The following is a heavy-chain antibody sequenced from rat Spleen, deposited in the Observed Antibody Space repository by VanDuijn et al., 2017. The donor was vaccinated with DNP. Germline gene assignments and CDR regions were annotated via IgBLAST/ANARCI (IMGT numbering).Heavy chain of an antibody. Sequence: EVQLQESGPGLVKPSQSLSLTCSVTGYSITSNYWGWIRKFPGNKMEWMAYISFSGSTGYNPSLRSRISITRDTSKNQFFLQLNSVTTEDTATYYCARSSYNNFPRDYFDYWGQGVMVTVSS. J-gene: IGHJ2*01. D-gene: IGHD1-10*01. CDR3: ARSSYNNFPRDYFDY. V-gene: IGHV3-1*01. CDR1: GYSITSNY. CDR2: ISFSGST.